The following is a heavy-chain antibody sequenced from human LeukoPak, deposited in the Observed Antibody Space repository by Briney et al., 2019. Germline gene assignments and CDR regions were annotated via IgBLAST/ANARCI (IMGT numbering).Heavy chain of an antibody. D-gene: IGHD6-19*01. CDR1: GGSISSGGYY. Sequence: SETLSLTCTVSGGSISSGGYYWSWIRQHPGKGLEWIGYIYHSGSTYYNPSLKSRVTILVGTSKNQFSLKLSSVTAADTAVYYCARSYDTGWYEDYWGQGTLVTVSS. CDR3: ARSYDTGWYEDY. J-gene: IGHJ4*02. CDR2: IYHSGST. V-gene: IGHV4-31*03.